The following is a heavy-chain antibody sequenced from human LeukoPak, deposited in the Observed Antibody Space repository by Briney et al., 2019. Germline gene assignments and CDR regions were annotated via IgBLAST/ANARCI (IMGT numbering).Heavy chain of an antibody. CDR3: ARGRYSRYYGLDV. CDR2: MSPNSDDT. Sequence: GASVTVSCKASGYTFTGYYMHWVRQAPGQGLGWMGWMSPNSDDTGFAQKFQGRVTMTRNTSISTAYMELSSLRSEDTAVYYCARGRYSRYYGLDVWGQGTTVTVSS. J-gene: IGHJ6*02. V-gene: IGHV1-8*02. CDR1: GYTFTGYY. D-gene: IGHD6-13*01.